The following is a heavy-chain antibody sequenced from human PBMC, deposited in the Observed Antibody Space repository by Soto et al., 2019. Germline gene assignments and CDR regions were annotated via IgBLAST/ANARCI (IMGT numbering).Heavy chain of an antibody. J-gene: IGHJ3*02. CDR1: GYTFTSYG. CDR2: ISAYNGYT. D-gene: IGHD6-19*01. V-gene: IGHV1-18*01. CDR3: AITSSGPQEAFDI. Sequence: ASVKVSCKASGYTFTSYGISWVRQAPGQGLEWMGWISAYNGYTNYAQKLQGRVTMTTDTSSSTAYMELRSLRSDDTAVYYCAITSSGPQEAFDIWGQGTMVTVS.